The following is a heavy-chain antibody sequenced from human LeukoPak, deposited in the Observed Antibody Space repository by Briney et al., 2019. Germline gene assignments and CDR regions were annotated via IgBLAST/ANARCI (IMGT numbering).Heavy chain of an antibody. CDR1: GFTVSSNY. Sequence: GGSLRFSCAASGFTVSSNYMSWVRQAPGKGLEWVSVISETGDVTHYADSMKGRFTISRDNIKNTLNLQMNSLRAEDTAIYYCARDSSHYLGSSDYWGQGTLVTVSS. V-gene: IGHV3-53*01. CDR2: SETGDVT. D-gene: IGHD6-6*01. J-gene: IGHJ4*02. CDR3: ARDSSHYLGSSDY.